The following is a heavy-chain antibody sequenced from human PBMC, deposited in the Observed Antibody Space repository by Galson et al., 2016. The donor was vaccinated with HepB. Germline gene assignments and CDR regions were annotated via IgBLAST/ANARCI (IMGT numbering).Heavy chain of an antibody. Sequence: LSLTCTVSGGSISSGGFYWSWIRQHPGKGLEWIGYIYYRGSTYYNPSLKSRVTTSVDTSKNQFSLKLSSVTAADTAVYYCAREGNWNWHTYGMDVWGKGTTVTVSS. J-gene: IGHJ6*04. CDR2: IYYRGST. CDR1: GGSISSGGFY. D-gene: IGHD1-7*01. CDR3: AREGNWNWHTYGMDV. V-gene: IGHV4-31*03.